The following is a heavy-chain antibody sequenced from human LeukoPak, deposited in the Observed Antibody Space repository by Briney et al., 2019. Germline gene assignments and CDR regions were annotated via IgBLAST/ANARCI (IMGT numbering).Heavy chain of an antibody. CDR3: ARAGGYTFDY. V-gene: IGHV3-74*01. CDR1: GLTFSSAW. D-gene: IGHD3-16*01. J-gene: IGHJ4*02. Sequence: PGGSLRLSCAASGLTFSSAWMHWVRQTPGKGLVWVSRIQSDGTTTYADSVRGRFTISRDNAKNTLYLQTNNLRAEDTAVYYCARAGGYTFDYWGQGTLVTVSS. CDR2: IQSDGTT.